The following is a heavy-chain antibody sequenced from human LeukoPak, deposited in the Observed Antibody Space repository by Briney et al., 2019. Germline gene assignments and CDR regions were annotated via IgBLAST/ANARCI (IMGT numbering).Heavy chain of an antibody. Sequence: PGRSLRLSCAASGFIFSNYGMHWVRQAPGKGLEWVAVKSHDGRTAFYADSVKGRFTISRDNSKNTLGLQMFSLRVEDTAVYFCAKEPTSYSSGWYFHHWGQGTLVTVSS. CDR3: AKEPTSYSSGWYFHH. J-gene: IGHJ1*01. CDR1: GFIFSNYG. V-gene: IGHV3-30*18. CDR2: KSHDGRTA. D-gene: IGHD6-25*01.